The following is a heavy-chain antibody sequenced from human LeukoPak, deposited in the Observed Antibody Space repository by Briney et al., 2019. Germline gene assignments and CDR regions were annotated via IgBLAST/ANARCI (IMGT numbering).Heavy chain of an antibody. V-gene: IGHV4-59*01. Sequence: SETLSLICTVSGGSIRSYYWSWSRQPPGKGLEWIGFIYYSGDTYYNPSLKSRVTISVDTSKNQFSLKLSSVTAADTAVYYCARARPGNDGGNFDYWGQGTLVTVSS. J-gene: IGHJ4*02. D-gene: IGHD1-1*01. CDR1: GGSIRSYY. CDR2: IYYSGDT. CDR3: ARARPGNDGGNFDY.